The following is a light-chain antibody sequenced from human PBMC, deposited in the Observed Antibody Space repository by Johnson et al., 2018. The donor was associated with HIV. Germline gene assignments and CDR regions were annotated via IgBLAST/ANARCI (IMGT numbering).Light chain of an antibody. CDR3: GTWDSSLIIVV. CDR1: SSNIGSNY. CDR2: END. J-gene: IGLJ1*01. V-gene: IGLV1-51*02. Sequence: QSVLTQSPSVSAAPGQKVTISCSGGSSNIGSNYVSWYKQLPGTAPKLLIYENDKRPSGIRDRFSGSKSGTAATLAITGLHTGDEADYYCGTWDSSLIIVVFGTGTKVTVL.